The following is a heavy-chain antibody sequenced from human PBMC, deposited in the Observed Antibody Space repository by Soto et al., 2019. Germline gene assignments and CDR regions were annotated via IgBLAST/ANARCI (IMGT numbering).Heavy chain of an antibody. Sequence: ASVKVSCKASGFTFTSPAVQWVRQARGQRLEWIGWIVVGSGNTNYAQKFQERVTITRDMSTSTAYMELSSLRSEDTAVYYCAADHRITIFGVVPPYGMDVWGQGTTVTVSS. CDR3: AADHRITIFGVVPPYGMDV. J-gene: IGHJ6*02. CDR2: IVVGSGNT. D-gene: IGHD3-3*01. CDR1: GFTFTSPA. V-gene: IGHV1-58*01.